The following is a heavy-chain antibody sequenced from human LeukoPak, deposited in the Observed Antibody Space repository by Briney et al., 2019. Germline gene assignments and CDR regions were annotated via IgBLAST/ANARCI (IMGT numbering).Heavy chain of an antibody. CDR1: GYTFTSYY. CDR3: ARSSGWHDAFDI. D-gene: IGHD6-19*01. J-gene: IGHJ3*02. Sequence: ASVKVSCKASGYTFTSYYMHWVRQAPGQGLEWMGIINPSGGSTSSAQYFQGRVTMTRGTSMSTVYMELSSLRSEDTAVYYCARSSGWHDAFDIWGQGTMVTVSS. CDR2: INPSGGST. V-gene: IGHV1-46*01.